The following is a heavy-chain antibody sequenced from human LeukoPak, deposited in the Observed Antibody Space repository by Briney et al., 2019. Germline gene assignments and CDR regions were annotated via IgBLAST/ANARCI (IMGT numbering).Heavy chain of an antibody. CDR2: IYPGDSDT. CDR1: GYSFTSYW. CDR3: ARARLAVGIPGDY. D-gene: IGHD6-19*01. J-gene: IGHJ4*02. Sequence: GASLKISCKGSGYSFTSYWIGWVRQMPGKGLEWMGIIYPGDSDTRYSPSFQSQVTISADKSISTAYLQWSSLKASDTAMYYCARARLAVGIPGDYWGQGTLVTVSS. V-gene: IGHV5-51*01.